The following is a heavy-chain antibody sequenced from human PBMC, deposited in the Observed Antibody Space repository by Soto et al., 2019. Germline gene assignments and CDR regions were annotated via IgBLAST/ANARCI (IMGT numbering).Heavy chain of an antibody. J-gene: IGHJ5*02. D-gene: IGHD4-17*01. CDR3: ARDYGSSSGGDDP. V-gene: IGHV3-21*01. Sequence: LSLSCAASGFTFSSYSMNWVRQAPGKGLEWVSSISSSSSYIYYADSVKGRFTISRDNAKNSLYLQMNSLRAEDTAVYYCARDYGSSSGGDDPWGQGTLVTVSS. CDR2: ISSSSSYI. CDR1: GFTFSSYS.